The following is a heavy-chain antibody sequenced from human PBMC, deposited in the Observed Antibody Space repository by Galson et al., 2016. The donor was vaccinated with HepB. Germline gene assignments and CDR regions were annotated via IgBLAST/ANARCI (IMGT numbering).Heavy chain of an antibody. CDR1: GYTFTSYA. CDR3: ATSLRGGYGGY. D-gene: IGHD1-26*01. CDR2: ISAYNSNT. Sequence: SVKVSCKASGYTFTSYAISWVRQAPGQGLEWVGWISAYNSNTNYAQKVQGRVTLTTDTSASTAYMELTSLRSDDTAVYYCATSLRGGYGGYWGQGTLVTVSS. J-gene: IGHJ4*02. V-gene: IGHV1-18*01.